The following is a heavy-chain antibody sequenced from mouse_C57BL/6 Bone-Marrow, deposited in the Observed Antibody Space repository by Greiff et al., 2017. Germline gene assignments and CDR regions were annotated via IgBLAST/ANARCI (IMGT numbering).Heavy chain of an antibody. CDR1: GFNITDDY. CDR2: IDPENGDT. CDR3: TTGYYGSSFLAY. V-gene: IGHV14-4*01. D-gene: IGHD1-1*01. J-gene: IGHJ3*01. Sequence: VQLQQSGAELVRPGASVKLSCTASGFNITDDYMHWVKQRPEQGLEWIGCIDPENGDTEYASKFQGKATITADTSSNTAYLQLSSLTSEDTAVYYCTTGYYGSSFLAYWGQGTLVTVSA.